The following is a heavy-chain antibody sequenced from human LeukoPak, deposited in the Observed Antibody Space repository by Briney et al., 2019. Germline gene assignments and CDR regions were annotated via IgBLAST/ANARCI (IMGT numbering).Heavy chain of an antibody. CDR3: AKAPVTTCSGAYCYPFDY. J-gene: IGHJ4*02. V-gene: IGHV3-23*01. CDR2: ISVSGNT. D-gene: IGHD2-15*01. Sequence: PGGSLRLSCAASGFTLSSYAMSWVHQGPGKGLEWVSAISVSGNTYYADSVKGRFTISRDSSKNTLYLQMNSLRAEDAAVYYCAKAPVTTCSGAYCYPFDYWGQGTLVTVSS. CDR1: GFTLSSYA.